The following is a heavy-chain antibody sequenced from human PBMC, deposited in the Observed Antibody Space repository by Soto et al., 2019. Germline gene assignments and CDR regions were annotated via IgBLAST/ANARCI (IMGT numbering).Heavy chain of an antibody. CDR2: ISWNSGNI. D-gene: IGHD3-10*01. V-gene: IGHV3-9*01. J-gene: IGHJ3*02. CDR3: AKSSGSYYKFAFDI. CDR1: GFTFDDYA. Sequence: SLRLSCAASGFTFDDYAMHWVRQAPGKGLEWVSGISWNSGNIGYADSVKGRFTISRDNAKNSLHLQMNSLRPEDTALYYCAKSSGSYYKFAFDIWGQGTMVTVSS.